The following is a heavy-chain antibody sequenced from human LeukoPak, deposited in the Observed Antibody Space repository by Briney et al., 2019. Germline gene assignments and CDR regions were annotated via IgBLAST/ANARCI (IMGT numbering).Heavy chain of an antibody. D-gene: IGHD5-24*01. CDR3: AKDSSDGYKSKNAFDI. CDR2: ISWNSGSI. J-gene: IGHJ3*02. V-gene: IGHV3-9*01. Sequence: PGRSLRLSCAASGFTFDDYAMHWVRQAPGKGPEWVSGISWNSGSIGYADSVKGRFTISRDNAKNSLYLQMNSLRAEDTALYYCAKDSSDGYKSKNAFDIWGQGTMVTVSS. CDR1: GFTFDDYA.